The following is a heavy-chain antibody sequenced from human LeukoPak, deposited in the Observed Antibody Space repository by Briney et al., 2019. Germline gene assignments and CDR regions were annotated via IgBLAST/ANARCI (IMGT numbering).Heavy chain of an antibody. D-gene: IGHD3-22*01. V-gene: IGHV4-59*01. CDR2: IYYSGST. CDR1: GGSISSYY. Sequence: SETLPLTCTVSGGSISSYYWIWIRQPPGKGLEWIGYIYYSGSTNYNPSLKSRVTISVDTSKSQSSLKLSSVTAADTAVYYCARGRIYYDSTGYGYWGQGTLVTVSS. J-gene: IGHJ4*02. CDR3: ARGRIYYDSTGYGY.